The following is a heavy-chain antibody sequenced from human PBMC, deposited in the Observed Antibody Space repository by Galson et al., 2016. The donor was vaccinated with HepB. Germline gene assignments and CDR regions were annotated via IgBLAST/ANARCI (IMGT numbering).Heavy chain of an antibody. Sequence: SVKVSCKASGYTFTRYGISWVRQAPGQGLEWMGWLSGYNGNTNYAQKFQDRVTLTTDTSTSTVYLELRSLRSDDTAVYYCARDCSGGGCLGILDYWGRGTLVTVSS. CDR3: ARDCSGGGCLGILDY. V-gene: IGHV1-18*01. CDR1: GYTFTRYG. J-gene: IGHJ4*02. CDR2: LSGYNGNT. D-gene: IGHD2-15*01.